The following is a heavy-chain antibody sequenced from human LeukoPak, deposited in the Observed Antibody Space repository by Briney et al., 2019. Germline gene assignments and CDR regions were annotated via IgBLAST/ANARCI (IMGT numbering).Heavy chain of an antibody. CDR1: GFTFGNAV. V-gene: IGHV3-23*01. CDR3: ARRTGGTKDY. Sequence: PGGSLRLSCVASGFTFGNAVMSWVRQAPGKGLEWVSAISYNGASTDYADSVRGRFAIPRDNSKNTLYLQMNSLRAEDTAVYYCARRTGGTKDYWGQGTRVTVSS. D-gene: IGHD7-27*01. J-gene: IGHJ4*02. CDR2: ISYNGAST.